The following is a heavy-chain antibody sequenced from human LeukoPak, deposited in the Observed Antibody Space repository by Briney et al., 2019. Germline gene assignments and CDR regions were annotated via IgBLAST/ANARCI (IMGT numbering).Heavy chain of an antibody. CDR3: ARAAVVGYDSSGYPLDYFDY. D-gene: IGHD3-22*01. Sequence: GGSLRLSCAGSGFSFSSYGMHWVRQAPGKGLEWMAFIRSDGSNKYYADSVKGRFTISRDNSKNTLYLQMNSLRAEDTAVYYCARAAVVGYDSSGYPLDYFDYWGQGTLVTVSS. V-gene: IGHV3-30*02. CDR2: IRSDGSNK. J-gene: IGHJ4*02. CDR1: GFSFSSYG.